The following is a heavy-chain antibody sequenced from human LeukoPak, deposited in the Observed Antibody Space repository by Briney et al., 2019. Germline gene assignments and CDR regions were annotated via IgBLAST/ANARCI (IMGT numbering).Heavy chain of an antibody. CDR2: INHSGST. J-gene: IGHJ4*02. V-gene: IGHV4-34*01. D-gene: IGHD5-18*01. Sequence: SETLSLTGAVYGGSFSGYYWSWIRQPPGKGLEWIGEINHSGSTNYNPSLKSRVTISVDTSKNQFSLKLSSVTAADTAVYYCARVPTRRRGYSYGPFDYWGQGTLVTVSS. CDR1: GGSFSGYY. CDR3: ARVPTRRRGYSYGPFDY.